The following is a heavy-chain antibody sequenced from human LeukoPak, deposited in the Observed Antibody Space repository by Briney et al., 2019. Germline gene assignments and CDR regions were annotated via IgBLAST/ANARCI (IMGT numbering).Heavy chain of an antibody. V-gene: IGHV3-23*01. Sequence: GGSLRLSCAASGFTFSSSGLSWVRQAPGKGLEWVSGISGSGDSTYYADSVKGRFTISRDNSKNTLFMRMNSLRAEDTAVYYCAKIVPYYDILTGYFDYWGQGTLVTVSS. D-gene: IGHD3-9*01. CDR2: ISGSGDST. CDR3: AKIVPYYDILTGYFDY. CDR1: GFTFSSSG. J-gene: IGHJ4*02.